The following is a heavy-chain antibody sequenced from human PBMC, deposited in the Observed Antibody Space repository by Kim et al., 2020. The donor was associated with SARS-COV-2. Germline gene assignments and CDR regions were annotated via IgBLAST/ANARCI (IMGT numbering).Heavy chain of an antibody. CDR3: ARQKPPFDI. CDR2: VYYIGGT. Sequence: SETLSLTCIVSGDSVGASGCRWGWIRQPPGKGLEWIGSVYYIGGTLYNPSLQSRVTILLDKSNNHFSLNLKSVTAADTAVFYCARQKPPFDIWGQGAPVTVSS. V-gene: IGHV4-39*01. CDR1: GDSVGASGCR. J-gene: IGHJ1*01. D-gene: IGHD3-9*01.